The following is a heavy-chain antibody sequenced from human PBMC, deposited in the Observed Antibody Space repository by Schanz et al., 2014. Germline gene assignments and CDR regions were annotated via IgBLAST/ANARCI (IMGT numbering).Heavy chain of an antibody. CDR2: IWYDGSNK. CDR1: GFTSKNFG. D-gene: IGHD2-21*01. Sequence: VQLVESGGGLVQPGGSLRLSCEASGFTSKNFGMHWVRQTPGKGLEWMAFIWYDGSNKIYADSVKGRFTISRDNSNNTLFLQMSSLRVEDTAIYYCAKDSVLVATGHDYFDYWGQGTLVTVSS. CDR3: AKDSVLVATGHDYFDY. J-gene: IGHJ4*02. V-gene: IGHV3-30*02.